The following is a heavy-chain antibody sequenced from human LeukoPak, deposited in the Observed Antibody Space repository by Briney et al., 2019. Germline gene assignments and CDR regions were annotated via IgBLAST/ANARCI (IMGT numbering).Heavy chain of an antibody. D-gene: IGHD6-13*01. J-gene: IGHJ3*02. CDR1: GGSISSYY. CDR3: ARDLEAAAATMTAFDI. Sequence: SETLSLTCTVSGGSISSYYWSWIRQPPGKGLEWIGYIYYSGSTNYNPSLKSRVTISVDTSKNQFSLKLSSVTAADTAVYYCARDLEAAAATMTAFDIWGQGTMVTVSS. CDR2: IYYSGST. V-gene: IGHV4-59*01.